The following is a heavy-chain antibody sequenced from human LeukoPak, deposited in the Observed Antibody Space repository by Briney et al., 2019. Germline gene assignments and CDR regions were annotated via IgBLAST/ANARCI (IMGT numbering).Heavy chain of an antibody. CDR1: GASISRSSDY. Sequence: SETLSLTCSVSGASISRSSDYWGWIRQPPGKGPEWIGSVYYIGSTFYNPSLKSRLTISIDTSKNQFSLKLRSVTAADTAVYYCAREDAEQMDNSFDIWGQGTMVTVSS. CDR2: VYYIGST. D-gene: IGHD5-24*01. J-gene: IGHJ3*02. CDR3: AREDAEQMDNSFDI. V-gene: IGHV4-39*07.